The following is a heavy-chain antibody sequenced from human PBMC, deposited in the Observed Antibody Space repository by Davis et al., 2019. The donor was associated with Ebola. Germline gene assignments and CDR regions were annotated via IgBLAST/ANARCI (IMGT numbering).Heavy chain of an antibody. CDR1: GFSFSSYW. Sequence: GGSLRLSCAASGFSFSSYWMSWVRQAPGKGLEWVASIKQDGSEKYYVDSVKGRFTISRDNAKNSLYLQMNSLRAEDTAVYYCTVTTTHDDYWGQGTLVTVSS. J-gene: IGHJ4*02. CDR2: IKQDGSEK. D-gene: IGHD4-11*01. CDR3: TVTTTHDDY. V-gene: IGHV3-7*01.